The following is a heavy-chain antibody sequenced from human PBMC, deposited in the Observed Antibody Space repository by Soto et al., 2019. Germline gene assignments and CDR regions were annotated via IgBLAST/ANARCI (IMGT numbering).Heavy chain of an antibody. CDR2: LYTDGST. CDR1: GFTVSSYY. Sequence: EVQVVESGGGLVQPGGSLRLSCAASGFTVSSYYMNWVRQAPGKGLEWVSVLYTDGSTYYADSVNGRFTISRHNSENTLYLQMNSLRVEDTAVYYCARGDLTDVWGKGTTVTVSS. CDR3: ARGDLTDV. V-gene: IGHV3-53*04. J-gene: IGHJ6*04.